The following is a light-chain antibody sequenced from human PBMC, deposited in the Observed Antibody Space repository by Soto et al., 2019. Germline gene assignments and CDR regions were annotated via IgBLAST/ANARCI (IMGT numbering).Light chain of an antibody. J-gene: IGKJ1*01. CDR3: HQYNYYRPT. CDR2: DAS. V-gene: IGKV1D-13*01. Sequence: AIQLTQSPSSLSASVGDRVTITCRASQAISSYLAWYQQKPGKAPKLLIYDASSLEGGVPSRFSGSGSGTEFTLTISSLQPDDFATYYCHQYNYYRPTFGQGTKVDIK. CDR1: QAISSY.